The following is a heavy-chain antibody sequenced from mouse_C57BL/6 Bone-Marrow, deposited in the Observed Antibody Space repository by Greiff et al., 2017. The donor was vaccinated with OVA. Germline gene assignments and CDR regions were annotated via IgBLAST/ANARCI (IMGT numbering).Heavy chain of an antibody. J-gene: IGHJ1*03. CDR1: GYTFTDYN. Sequence: EVQLQQSGPELVKPGASVKMSCKASGYTFTDYNMPWVKQSHGKSLEWIGYINPNNGGTSYNQQFKGKATLTVNKSSSTAYMELRSLTSEDAAVYYCARKRRSWYFDVWGTGTTVTVSS. V-gene: IGHV1-22*01. CDR3: ARKRRSWYFDV. CDR2: INPNNGGT.